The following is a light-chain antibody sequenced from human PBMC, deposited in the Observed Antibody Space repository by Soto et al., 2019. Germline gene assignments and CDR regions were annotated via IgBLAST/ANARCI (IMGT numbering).Light chain of an antibody. J-gene: IGLJ2*01. V-gene: IGLV2-14*03. CDR3: SSYSTSGTLE. CDR2: EVT. Sequence: QSALTQPASVSGSPGQSITISCTGTSRDVADYNYVSWYQQYPGKAPKLVISEVTNRPSGISNRFSGSKSGNTASLTISGLQTEDEADYYCSSYSTSGTLEFGGGTKLTVL. CDR1: SRDVADYNY.